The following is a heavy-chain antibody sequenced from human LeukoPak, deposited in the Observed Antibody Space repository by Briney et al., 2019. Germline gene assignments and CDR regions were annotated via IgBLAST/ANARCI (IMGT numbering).Heavy chain of an antibody. Sequence: ASVKVSCKASGYTFTSYGISWVRQAPGQGLEWMGWISAYNGNTNYAQKLQGRVTMTGDMSTSTVYMELSSLRSEDTAVYYCARDLADYFDYWGQGTLVTVSS. CDR2: ISAYNGNT. CDR1: GYTFTSYG. V-gene: IGHV1-18*01. J-gene: IGHJ4*02. CDR3: ARDLADYFDY. D-gene: IGHD6-13*01.